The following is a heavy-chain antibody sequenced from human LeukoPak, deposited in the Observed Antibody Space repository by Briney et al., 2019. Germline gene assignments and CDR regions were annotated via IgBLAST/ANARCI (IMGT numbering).Heavy chain of an antibody. J-gene: IGHJ4*02. V-gene: IGHV3-53*01. Sequence: SGGSLRLSCAASGFTVSSNYMSWVRQAPGKGLEWVSVIYSGGSTYYADSVKGRFTISRDNSKNTLYLQMNSLRAEDTAAYYCRGYYYDSSGYPFDYWGQGTLVTVSS. D-gene: IGHD3-22*01. CDR1: GFTVSSNY. CDR2: IYSGGST. CDR3: RGYYYDSSGYPFDY.